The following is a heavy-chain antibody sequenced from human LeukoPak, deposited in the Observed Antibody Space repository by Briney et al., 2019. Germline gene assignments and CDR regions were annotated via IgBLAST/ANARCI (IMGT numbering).Heavy chain of an antibody. J-gene: IGHJ4*02. CDR3: AIDNSDCSGGSCYGEI. V-gene: IGHV1-69*01. CDR2: IIPIFGTA. Sequence: GSSVKVSCKASGGTFSSYAISWVRQAPGQGLEWMGGIIPIFGTANYAQKFQGRVTITADESTSTAYMELSSLRSEDTAVYYCAIDNSDCSGGSCYGEIWGQGTLVSVSS. CDR1: GGTFSSYA. D-gene: IGHD2-15*01.